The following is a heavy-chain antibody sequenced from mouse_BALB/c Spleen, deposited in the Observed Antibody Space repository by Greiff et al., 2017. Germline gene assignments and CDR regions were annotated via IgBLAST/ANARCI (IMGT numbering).Heavy chain of an antibody. Sequence: LQQSGPELVKPGASVRISCKASGYTFTSYYIHWVKQRPGQGLEWIGWIYPGNVNTKYNEKFKGKATLTADKSSSTAYMQLSSLTSEDSAVYFCAREITTADYAMDYWGQGTSVTVSS. J-gene: IGHJ4*01. CDR1: GYTFTSYY. CDR2: IYPGNVNT. V-gene: IGHV1S56*01. D-gene: IGHD1-2*01. CDR3: AREITTADYAMDY.